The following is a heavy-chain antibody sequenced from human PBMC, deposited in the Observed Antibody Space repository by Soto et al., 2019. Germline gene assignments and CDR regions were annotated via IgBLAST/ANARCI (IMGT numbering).Heavy chain of an antibody. V-gene: IGHV1-18*01. D-gene: IGHD1-26*01. CDR2: ISAYNGNT. CDR1: GYTFTSYG. CDR3: AKMGGSYPDYYYYYGMDV. Sequence: ASVKVSCKASGYTFTSYGISWVRQAPGQGFEWMGWISAYNGNTNYAQKLQGRVTMTTDTSTSTAYMELRSLRSEDTAVYYCAKMGGSYPDYYYYYGMDVWGQGTTVTVSS. J-gene: IGHJ6*02.